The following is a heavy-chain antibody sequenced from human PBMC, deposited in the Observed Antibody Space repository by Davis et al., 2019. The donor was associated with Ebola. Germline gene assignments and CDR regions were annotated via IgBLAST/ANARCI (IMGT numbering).Heavy chain of an antibody. V-gene: IGHV4-61*08. CDR1: GGSISSGGYY. CDR3: ARRSYYYDSSGYAVGGLDY. D-gene: IGHD3-22*01. J-gene: IGHJ4*02. CDR2: IYCSGST. Sequence: SETLSLTCTVSGGSISSGGYYWSWIRQPPGKGLEWIGYIYCSGSTNYNPSLKSRVTISVDTSKNQFSLKLSSVTAADTAVYYCARRSYYYDSSGYAVGGLDYWGQGTLVTVSS.